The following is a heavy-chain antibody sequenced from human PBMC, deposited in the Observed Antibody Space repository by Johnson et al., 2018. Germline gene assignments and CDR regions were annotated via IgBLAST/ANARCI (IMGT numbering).Heavy chain of an antibody. J-gene: IGHJ6*03. V-gene: IGHV4-39*07. CDR2: VYYSGST. CDR1: GGSTSIVDYY. Sequence: QVQLQESGPGLVKPSETLSLTCTVSGGSTSIVDYYWGWIRQPPGKGLEWIGSVYYSGSTFYNPSLKSRVTISLDTSNNQFSLRLRSVTAADTAVYYCARDEADEILTGPQINDYDYYMDVWGKGTTVTVSS. D-gene: IGHD3-9*01. CDR3: ARDEADEILTGPQINDYDYYMDV.